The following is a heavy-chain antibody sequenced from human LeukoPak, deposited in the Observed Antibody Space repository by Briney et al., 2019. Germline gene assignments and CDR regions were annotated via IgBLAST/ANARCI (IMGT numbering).Heavy chain of an antibody. D-gene: IGHD5-18*01. J-gene: IGHJ3*02. CDR1: GGSISSGGYS. CDR2: IYHSGST. V-gene: IGHV4-30-2*01. Sequence: SETLSLTCAVSGGSISSGGYSWSWIRQPPGKGLEWIGYIYHSGSTYYNPSLKSRVTISVDRSKNQFSLKLSSVTAADTAAYYCARAGGYSYGWVSAFDIWGQGTMVTVSS. CDR3: ARAGGYSYGWVSAFDI.